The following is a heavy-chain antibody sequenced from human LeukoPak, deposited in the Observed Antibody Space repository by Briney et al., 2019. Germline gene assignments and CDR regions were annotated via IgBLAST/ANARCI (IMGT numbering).Heavy chain of an antibody. J-gene: IGHJ5*02. V-gene: IGHV4-38-2*02. CDR2: IYHSGKA. Sequence: PWGVLRLSCAASGFTFSSYGMSWVRQAPGKGLEWIGSIYHSGKAYYTPSLKSRVTMSLDTSKNQFSLRLSSVTAADTAVYYCARDRISVSDPPNWFDPWGQGTLVIVSS. CDR1: GFTFSSYG. CDR3: ARDRISVSDPPNWFDP. D-gene: IGHD6-19*01.